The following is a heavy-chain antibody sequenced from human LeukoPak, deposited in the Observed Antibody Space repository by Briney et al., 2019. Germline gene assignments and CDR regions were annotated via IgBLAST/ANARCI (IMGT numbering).Heavy chain of an antibody. CDR3: AKRISSGWSYYFGY. D-gene: IGHD6-19*01. V-gene: IGHV3-11*01. J-gene: IGHJ4*02. CDR2: ISSSGSTI. Sequence: GGSLRLSCAASGFTFSDYYMSWIRQAPGKGLEWVSYISSSGSTIYYADSVKGRFTISRDNAKNSLYLQMNSLRAEDTAVYYCAKRISSGWSYYFGYWGQGTLVTVSS. CDR1: GFTFSDYY.